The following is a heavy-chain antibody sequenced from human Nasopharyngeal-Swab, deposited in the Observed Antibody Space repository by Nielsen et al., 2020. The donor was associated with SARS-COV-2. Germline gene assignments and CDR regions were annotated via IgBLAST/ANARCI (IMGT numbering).Heavy chain of an antibody. D-gene: IGHD4-11*01. CDR1: GYTFTGYY. V-gene: IGHV1-2*02. J-gene: IGHJ6*02. Sequence: ASVKVSCKASGYTFTGYYMHWVRQAPGQGLEWMGWINPNSGGTNYAQKFQGRVTITADESTSTAYMELSSLRSEDTAVYYCARGLTTVTTYYYYGMDVWGQGTTVTVSS. CDR2: INPNSGGT. CDR3: ARGLTTVTTYYYYGMDV.